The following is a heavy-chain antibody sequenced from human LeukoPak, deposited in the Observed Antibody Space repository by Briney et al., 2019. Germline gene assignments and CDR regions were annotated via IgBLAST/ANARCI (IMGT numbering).Heavy chain of an antibody. CDR3: AKDPGYNWNADYFDY. CDR2: ISGSGGST. D-gene: IGHD1-1*01. J-gene: IGHJ4*02. V-gene: IGHV3-23*01. Sequence: GGSLRLSCAASGFTFSSYAMSWVRQAPGKGLEWVSAISGSGGSTYYADSVKGRFTISRDNSKNTPYLQMNSLRAEDTAVYYCAKDPGYNWNADYFDYWGQGTLVTVSS. CDR1: GFTFSSYA.